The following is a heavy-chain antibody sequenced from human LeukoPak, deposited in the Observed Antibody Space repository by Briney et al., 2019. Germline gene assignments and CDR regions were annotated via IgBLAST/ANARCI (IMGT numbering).Heavy chain of an antibody. CDR3: ARDGRNGMDH. CDR1: GGSISGHY. J-gene: IGHJ4*02. Sequence: SETLSLTCTVSGGSISGHYWSWIRQAPGKGLEWIGYIYYSGSTNSNPSLKSRVTISVDTSNNQFSLKLRSVTVADTAVYYCARDGRNGMDHWGQGTLVAVSS. V-gene: IGHV4-59*11. D-gene: IGHD4-11*01. CDR2: IYYSGST.